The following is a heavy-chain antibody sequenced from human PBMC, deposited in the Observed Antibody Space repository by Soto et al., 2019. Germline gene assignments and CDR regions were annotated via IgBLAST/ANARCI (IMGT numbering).Heavy chain of an antibody. CDR2: FDPDEAET. D-gene: IGHD4-17*01. CDR1: GYTLNEVA. CDR3: TTYHGDYNFDH. J-gene: IGHJ5*02. Sequence: QVQLVQSGAEVKKPGASVKVSCKVSGYTLNEVAMHWVRQAPGKGLVWLGGFDPDEAETIYAQHFQGRVTMTEDTSTDTVYMELSSLRSEDTALYFCTTYHGDYNFDHWGQGTLVTVSS. V-gene: IGHV1-24*01.